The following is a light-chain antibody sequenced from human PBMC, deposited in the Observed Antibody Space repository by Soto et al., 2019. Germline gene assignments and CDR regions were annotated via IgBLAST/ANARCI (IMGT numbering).Light chain of an antibody. CDR1: SSDVGVYKY. V-gene: IGLV2-11*01. CDR3: CSYAGDYTFV. CDR2: DVI. Sequence: QSALIQPRSVSGSPGQSVTISCTGTSSDVGVYKYVSWYRQHPGKAPKLMIYDVITRPSGVPDRFSGSKSGNTASLTISGLQAEDEADDYCCSYAGDYTFVFVSGTKVTVL. J-gene: IGLJ1*01.